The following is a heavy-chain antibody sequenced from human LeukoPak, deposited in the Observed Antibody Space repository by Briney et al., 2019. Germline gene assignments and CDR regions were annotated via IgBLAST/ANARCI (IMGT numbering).Heavy chain of an antibody. V-gene: IGHV1-2*02. J-gene: IGHJ4*02. Sequence: ASVKVSCKASGYTFTGYYMHWVRQAPGQGLEWMGWINPNSGGTNYAQKFQGRVTMTRDTSISTAYMELSRRRSDDTAVYYCARETRGGSSGWSYFDYWRQGPLVTVSS. CDR3: ARETRGGSSGWSYFDY. CDR2: INPNSGGT. CDR1: GYTFTGYY. D-gene: IGHD6-19*01.